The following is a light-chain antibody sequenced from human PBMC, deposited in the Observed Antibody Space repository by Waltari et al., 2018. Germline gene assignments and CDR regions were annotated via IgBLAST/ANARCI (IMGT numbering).Light chain of an antibody. CDR1: TSNIGAGSD. V-gene: IGLV1-40*01. J-gene: IGLJ1*01. CDR2: GNY. Sequence: VLTQPPSVSGSPGQTVTISCTGTTSNIGAGSDVQWYQQPKGTAPKLLIHGNYIRPSGVPDRFSGSKSATSASLVITGLQADDEADYYCQCYDSSLSAYVFGSGTHVTVL. CDR3: QCYDSSLSAYV.